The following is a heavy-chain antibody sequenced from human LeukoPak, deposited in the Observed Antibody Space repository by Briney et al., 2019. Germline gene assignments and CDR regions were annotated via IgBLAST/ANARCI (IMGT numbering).Heavy chain of an antibody. J-gene: IGHJ6*03. CDR1: GGTFSSYA. Sequence: ASVKVSCKASGGTFSSYAISWVRQAPGQGLEWMGGIIPIFGTANYAQKFQGRVTITADKSTSTAYMELSSLRSEDTAVYYCARDRGVPSGSYFRGYYYYMDVWGKGTTVIVSS. V-gene: IGHV1-69*06. CDR3: ARDRGVPSGSYFRGYYYYMDV. D-gene: IGHD1-26*01. CDR2: IIPIFGTA.